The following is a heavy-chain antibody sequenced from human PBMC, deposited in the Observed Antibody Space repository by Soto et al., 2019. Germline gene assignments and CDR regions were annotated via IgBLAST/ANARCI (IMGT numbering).Heavy chain of an antibody. CDR2: ISSGSAFI. D-gene: IGHD1-26*01. V-gene: IGHV3-21*01. CDR3: TRDQGGSYDSWFDP. Sequence: EVQVVESGGGLVKPGGSLRLSCTFTFSMYSMNWVRQAPGTGLEWVASISSGSAFIKYADSVKGRFSISRDNAKNSVSLQMNSLRAEDTAMYYCTRDQGGSYDSWFDPWGRGTLVTVSS. J-gene: IGHJ5*02. CDR1: TFSMYS.